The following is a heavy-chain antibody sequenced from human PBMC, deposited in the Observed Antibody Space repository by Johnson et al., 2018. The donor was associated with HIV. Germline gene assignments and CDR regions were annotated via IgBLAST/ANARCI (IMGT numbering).Heavy chain of an antibody. CDR2: ISYDGNNK. V-gene: IGHV3-30*03. J-gene: IGHJ3*02. CDR1: GITFSDYW. CDR3: ARGDIVVVPAATRAQDAFDI. Sequence: QEQLVESGGGLVQPGGSLRLSCAASGITFSDYWMSWVRQAPGKGLEWVAVISYDGNNKYYADSVKGRFTISRDNSKNTLYLQMNSLRAEDTAVFYCARGDIVVVPAATRAQDAFDIWGQGTMVTVSS. D-gene: IGHD2-2*01.